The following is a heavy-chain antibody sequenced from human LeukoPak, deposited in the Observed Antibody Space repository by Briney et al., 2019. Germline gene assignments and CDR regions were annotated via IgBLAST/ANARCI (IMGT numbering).Heavy chain of an antibody. CDR1: GYTFTGYY. V-gene: IGHV1-2*02. Sequence: ASVKVSCKASGYTFTGYYMHWVRQAPGQGLEWMGWINPNSGGTNYAQKFQGRVTMTRDTSISTAYMELSRLRSDDTAVYYCARGGGYSGYVAAGDDYWGQGTLVTVSS. D-gene: IGHD5-12*01. CDR3: ARGGGYSGYVAAGDDY. J-gene: IGHJ4*02. CDR2: INPNSGGT.